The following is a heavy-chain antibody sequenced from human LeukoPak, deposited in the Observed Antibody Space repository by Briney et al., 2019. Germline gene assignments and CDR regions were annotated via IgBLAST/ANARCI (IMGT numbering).Heavy chain of an antibody. Sequence: ASVKSSGKAPENTSTACYMHWFQQPPGQGLRWMGWINPNSGGTNYAQKFQGRVTMTRDTSISTAYMELSRLRSDDTAVYYCATGDYGDYLGWFDPWGQGTLVTVSS. D-gene: IGHD4-17*01. J-gene: IGHJ5*02. CDR3: ATGDYGDYLGWFDP. CDR2: INPNSGGT. V-gene: IGHV1-2*02. CDR1: ENTSTACY.